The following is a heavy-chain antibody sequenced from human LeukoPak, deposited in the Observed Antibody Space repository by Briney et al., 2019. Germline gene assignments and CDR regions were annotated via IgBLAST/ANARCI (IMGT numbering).Heavy chain of an antibody. CDR3: ARGVGRYQLLYAFDI. CDR2: IKQDGSEK. D-gene: IGHD2-2*01. CDR1: GFTFSSYW. V-gene: IGHV3-7*01. J-gene: IGHJ3*02. Sequence: GGSLRLSCAASGFTFSSYWMSWVRQAPGKGLEGVANIKQDGSEKYYVDSVKGRFTISRDNAENSLYLQMNSLRAEDTAVYYCARGVGRYQLLYAFDIWGQGTMVTVSS.